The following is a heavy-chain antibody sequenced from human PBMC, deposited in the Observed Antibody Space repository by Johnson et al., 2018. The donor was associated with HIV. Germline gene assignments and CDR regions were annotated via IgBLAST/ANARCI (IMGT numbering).Heavy chain of an antibody. Sequence: VQLVESGGGVVQPGRSLRLSCAASGFTFSSYAMHWVRQAPGKGLEWVAVISYDGSNKYYADSVKGRFTISRDNSKNTLYLQMNSLSAEDTAVYYCARGWEYCSSTSCHTPDAFDIWGQGTMVTVSS. D-gene: IGHD2-2*01. CDR1: GFTFSSYA. CDR3: ARGWEYCSSTSCHTPDAFDI. V-gene: IGHV3-30-3*01. CDR2: ISYDGSNK. J-gene: IGHJ3*02.